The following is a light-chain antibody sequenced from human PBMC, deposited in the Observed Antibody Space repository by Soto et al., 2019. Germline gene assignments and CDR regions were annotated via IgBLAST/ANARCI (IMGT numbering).Light chain of an antibody. CDR1: QSVSSN. V-gene: IGKV3-15*01. J-gene: IGKJ4*01. CDR2: GAS. Sequence: EIVMTQSPATLSVSPGESATLSCRASQSVSSNLAWYQQKPGQPPRLLIYGASTRATGIPARFSGSWSGTEFTLSINSLQSEDFAVYYCQQYNNWPPLTFGGGTKVEIK. CDR3: QQYNNWPPLT.